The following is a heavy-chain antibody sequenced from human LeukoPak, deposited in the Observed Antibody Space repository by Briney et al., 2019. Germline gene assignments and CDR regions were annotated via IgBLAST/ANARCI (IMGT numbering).Heavy chain of an antibody. V-gene: IGHV3-21*01. CDR3: AIDPGTVDTAMVPVWDY. CDR1: GFTFSSYN. CDR2: ISSSSTYI. D-gene: IGHD5-18*01. Sequence: GGSRRLSCAASGFTFSSYNMNWVRQAPGKGLEWVSSISSSSTYIYYADPVRGRFTISRDNAKNSLYLQMNSLRAEDTAVYYCAIDPGTVDTAMVPVWDYWGQGTLVTVSS. J-gene: IGHJ4*02.